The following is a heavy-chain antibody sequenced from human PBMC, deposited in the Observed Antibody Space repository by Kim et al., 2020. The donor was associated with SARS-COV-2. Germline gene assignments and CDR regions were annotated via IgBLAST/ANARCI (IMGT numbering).Heavy chain of an antibody. Sequence: GGSLRLSCAASGAASGFIFGRYWMTWVRQVLGKGLEWVANIKQDGSQKCYVDSVKGRFTISRDDAKNSLYLQMNSLRAEDTAVYYCGTHTPGSLHRFDYWGQGTLVNVSS. J-gene: IGHJ4*02. CDR3: GTHTPGSLHRFDY. CDR1: GFIFGRYW. D-gene: IGHD2-15*01. V-gene: IGHV3-7*03. CDR2: IKQDGSQK.